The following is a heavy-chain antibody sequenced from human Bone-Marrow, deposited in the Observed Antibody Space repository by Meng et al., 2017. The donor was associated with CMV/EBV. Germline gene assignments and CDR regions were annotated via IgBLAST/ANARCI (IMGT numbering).Heavy chain of an antibody. CDR1: GGTFSSYA. CDR3: AREPDNLYGMDV. V-gene: IGHV1-69*10. Sequence: SVKVSCKASGGTFSSYAISWVRQAPGQGLEWMGGIIPILGIANYAQKFQGRVTITADKSTSTAYMELSSLRSEDTAVYYCAREPDNLYGMDVWGQGTTVTVSS. J-gene: IGHJ6*02. D-gene: IGHD1-14*01. CDR2: IIPILGIA.